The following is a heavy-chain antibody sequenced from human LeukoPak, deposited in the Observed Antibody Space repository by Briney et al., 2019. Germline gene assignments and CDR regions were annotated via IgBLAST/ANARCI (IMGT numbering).Heavy chain of an antibody. J-gene: IGHJ4*02. D-gene: IGHD5-24*01. CDR3: AKSRDGYNFDC. Sequence: SETLSLSCTVSGGSISNYYWSWIRRPPGKGLEWIGYIYYTGSTKYNPSLKSRVTISVDTSKNQFSLKLSSVTAADTAVYYCAKSRDGYNFDCLRQATLVTVSS. CDR2: IYYTGST. CDR1: GGSISNYY. V-gene: IGHV4-59*01.